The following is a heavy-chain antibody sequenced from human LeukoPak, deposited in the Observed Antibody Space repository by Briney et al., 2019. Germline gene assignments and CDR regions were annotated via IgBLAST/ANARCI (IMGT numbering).Heavy chain of an antibody. CDR2: LYSGGNT. CDR1: GFTVSSNY. J-gene: IGHJ4*02. Sequence: GGSLRLSCAASGFTVSSNYMSWVRQAPGKGLEWVSVLYSGGNTYYADSVQGRFTISRDNSRNTLYLQMNSLRVEDTAVYFCARFSRSSSGYWGQGTLVTVSS. V-gene: IGHV3-66*01. CDR3: ARFSRSSSGY. D-gene: IGHD6-13*01.